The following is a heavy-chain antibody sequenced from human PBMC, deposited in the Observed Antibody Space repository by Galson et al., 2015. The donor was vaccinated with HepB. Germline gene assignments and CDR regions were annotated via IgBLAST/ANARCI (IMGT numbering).Heavy chain of an antibody. Sequence: SLRLSCAASGFTVSSNYMSWVRQAPGKGLEWVSVIYSGGSTYYADSVKGRFTISRDNSKNTLYLQMNSLRAEDTAVFYCARPAAAGTVDDWGQGTLVTVSS. V-gene: IGHV3-53*01. CDR1: GFTVSSNY. J-gene: IGHJ4*02. CDR2: IYSGGST. CDR3: ARPAAAGTVDD. D-gene: IGHD6-13*01.